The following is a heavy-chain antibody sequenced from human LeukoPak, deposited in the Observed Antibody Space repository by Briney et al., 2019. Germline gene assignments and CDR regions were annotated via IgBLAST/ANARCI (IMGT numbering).Heavy chain of an antibody. CDR3: ARDSQYAMDV. J-gene: IGHJ6*02. Sequence: GGSLRLSCSASGFTFSTYAMHWVRQAPGKGLEYVSAISRNGGRTYYADSVKGRFTISRDNSKNTLYLQMSSLRAEDTAVYYCARDSQYAMDVWGQGTTVTVSS. V-gene: IGHV3-64D*06. CDR1: GFTFSTYA. CDR2: ISRNGGRT.